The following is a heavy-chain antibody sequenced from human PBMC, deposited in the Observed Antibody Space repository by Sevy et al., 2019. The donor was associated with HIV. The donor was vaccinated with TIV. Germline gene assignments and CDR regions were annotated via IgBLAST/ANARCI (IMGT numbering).Heavy chain of an antibody. J-gene: IGHJ1*01. CDR3: AREKYTTRLGYFQH. CDR1: GGTFSSYA. Sequence: ASVKVSCKASGGTFSSYAISWVRQAPGQGLEWMGRIIPIFGTANYAQKFQGRVTITADESTSTAYMELSSLRSEDTAVYYCAREKYTTRLGYFQHWGQGTLVTVSS. D-gene: IGHD1-1*01. CDR2: IIPIFGTA. V-gene: IGHV1-69*13.